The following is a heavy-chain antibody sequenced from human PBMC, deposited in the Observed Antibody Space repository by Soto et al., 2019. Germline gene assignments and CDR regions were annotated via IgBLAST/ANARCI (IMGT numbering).Heavy chain of an antibody. CDR3: ARFPFDSSRNLDY. CDR1: GFTFSGYY. V-gene: IGHV3-11*03. D-gene: IGHD3-22*01. J-gene: IGHJ4*02. Sequence: PGGSLRLSCAASGFTFSGYYMSWIRQAPGKGLEWVSYISSSSSYTNYADSVRGRFTISRDNAKNSLYLQMNSLRAEDTAVYYCARFPFDSSRNLDYWGQGTPVTVSS. CDR2: ISSSSSYT.